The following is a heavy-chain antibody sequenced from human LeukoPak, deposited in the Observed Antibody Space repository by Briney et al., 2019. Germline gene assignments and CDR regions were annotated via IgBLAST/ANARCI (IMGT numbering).Heavy chain of an antibody. J-gene: IGHJ4*02. CDR3: AAAPPGFGELNGGDY. CDR2: VNPEDDET. Sequence: ATVKISCNVSGYTFTDYSIHWLQQAPGKGIEWLGLVNPEDDETIYSEKFQGRITMSADTSTDTAFMELSSLRSEDTAIYYCAAAPPGFGELNGGDYWGQGTLVTVSS. CDR1: GYTFTDYS. D-gene: IGHD3-10*01. V-gene: IGHV1-69-2*01.